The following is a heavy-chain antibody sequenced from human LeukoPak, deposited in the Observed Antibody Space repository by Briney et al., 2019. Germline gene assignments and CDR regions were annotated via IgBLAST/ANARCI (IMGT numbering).Heavy chain of an antibody. Sequence: PGGSLRLSCAASGFTFSSYGMHWVRQAAGRGLEWVAVIWYDGSNNYYADSVKGRFTISRDNSKNTLYLQMNSLRAEDTAVYYCAREGHGSSSLAYWGQGTLVTVSS. CDR2: IWYDGSNN. J-gene: IGHJ4*02. D-gene: IGHD6-13*01. V-gene: IGHV3-33*01. CDR3: AREGHGSSSLAY. CDR1: GFTFSSYG.